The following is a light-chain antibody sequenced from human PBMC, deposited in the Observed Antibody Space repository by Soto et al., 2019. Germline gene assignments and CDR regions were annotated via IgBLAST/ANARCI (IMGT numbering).Light chain of an antibody. V-gene: IGLV2-8*01. Sequence: QSALTQPPSASGSPGQSVTISCTGTSSDVGGYNYVSWYQQHPGKAPKLMIYDVSKRPSGVPYRFSGSNTGNTASLTVSGLQAEDEADYYCSSYAGSNNKVFGTGTKVTVL. CDR3: SSYAGSNNKV. J-gene: IGLJ1*01. CDR2: DVS. CDR1: SSDVGGYNY.